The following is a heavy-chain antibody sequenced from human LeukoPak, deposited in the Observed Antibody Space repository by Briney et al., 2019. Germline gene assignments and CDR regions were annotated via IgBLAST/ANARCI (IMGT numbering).Heavy chain of an antibody. CDR3: ARDARNYYDSSGYWNDAFDI. J-gene: IGHJ3*02. Sequence: ASVKVSCKASGYTFTSYAMNWVRQAPGQGLEWMGWINTNTGNPTYAQGFTGRFVFSLDTSVSTAYLQISSLKAEDTAVYYCARDARNYYDSSGYWNDAFDIWGQGTMVTVSS. V-gene: IGHV7-4-1*02. D-gene: IGHD3-22*01. CDR1: GYTFTSYA. CDR2: INTNTGNP.